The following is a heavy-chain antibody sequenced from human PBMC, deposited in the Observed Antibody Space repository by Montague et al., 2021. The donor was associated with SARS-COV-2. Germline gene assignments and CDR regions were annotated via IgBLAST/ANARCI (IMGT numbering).Heavy chain of an antibody. Sequence: PALVKPTQTLTLTCTFSGFSRRTAGTCVSWIRQPPGKAPQWLARIDWDGDKYYSRTLETRVSISTDTAKTQVVLTMTNVDPMDTATYYCARLSGVAPRCYCEGMDVWGQGTAVTVSS. CDR1: GFSRRTAGTC. CDR2: IDWDGDK. D-gene: IGHD7-27*01. CDR3: ARLSGVAPRCYCEGMDV. V-gene: IGHV2-70*11. J-gene: IGHJ6*02.